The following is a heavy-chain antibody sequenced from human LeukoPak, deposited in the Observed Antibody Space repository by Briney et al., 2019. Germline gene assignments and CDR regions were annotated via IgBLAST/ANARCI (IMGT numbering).Heavy chain of an antibody. CDR1: GGSISSSNW. CDR3: ARGSLRYNWNYVGYFDY. CDR2: IYHSGST. V-gene: IGHV4-4*02. D-gene: IGHD1-7*01. Sequence: SETLSLTCGVSGGSISSSNWWSWVRQPPGKGLEWIGEIYHSGSTKYNPSLKSRVTISVDKSKNQFSLKLSSVTAADTAVYYCARGSLRYNWNYVGYFDYWGQGTLVTVSS. J-gene: IGHJ4*02.